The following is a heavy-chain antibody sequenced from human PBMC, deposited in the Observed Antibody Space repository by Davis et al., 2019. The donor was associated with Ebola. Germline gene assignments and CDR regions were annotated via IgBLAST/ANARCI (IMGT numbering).Heavy chain of an antibody. CDR2: LGTSADT. V-gene: IGHV3-23*01. Sequence: GESLKISCAASGFVFRNYVMSWVRQAPGKGLEWVSTLGTSADTYYADSVKGRFTISRDNSKNTLYLQMNGLRVEDTAIYYCAKPNSRINAFDIWGQGTMVTVSS. J-gene: IGHJ3*02. CDR1: GFVFRNYV. D-gene: IGHD2/OR15-2a*01. CDR3: AKPNSRINAFDI.